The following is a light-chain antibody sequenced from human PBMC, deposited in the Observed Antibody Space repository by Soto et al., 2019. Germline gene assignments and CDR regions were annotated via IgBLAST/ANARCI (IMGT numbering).Light chain of an antibody. CDR2: SDN. CDR1: SSNIGSNT. CDR3: AAWDDSLNGWV. V-gene: IGLV1-44*01. Sequence: QSVLTQPPSASGTPGQRVTISCSGGSSNIGSNTVNWYQQLPGTAPKLLIYSDNQRPSGVPDQFSGSKSGTSASLAISGLQSEDEADYYCAAWDDSLNGWVFGGGTKLTVL. J-gene: IGLJ3*02.